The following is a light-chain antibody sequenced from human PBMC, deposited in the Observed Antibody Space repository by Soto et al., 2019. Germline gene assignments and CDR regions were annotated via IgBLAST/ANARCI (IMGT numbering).Light chain of an antibody. CDR1: ENIGSDY. Sequence: VVLTQSPGTLSMTPGERATLFCRASENIGSDYLAWYQHKPGQPPSLLIFDASSRAPGIPYRFTGSGSGTDFTLPISSLEPEDFAVYFCQQYYRSPETFGQGTKVEIK. CDR2: DAS. CDR3: QQYYRSPET. V-gene: IGKV3-20*01. J-gene: IGKJ1*01.